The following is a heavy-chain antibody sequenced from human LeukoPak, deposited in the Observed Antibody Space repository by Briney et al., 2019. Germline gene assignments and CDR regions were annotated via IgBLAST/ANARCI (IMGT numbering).Heavy chain of an antibody. CDR3: ARVISGYSYGPFDY. CDR1: GFTVSSNY. V-gene: IGHV3-53*01. CDR2: IYSGGKT. J-gene: IGHJ4*02. D-gene: IGHD5-18*01. Sequence: GGSLRLSCAASGFTVSSNYMNWVRQAPGKGLEWVSVIYSGGKTQYADSVKGRFTISRDNSKNTLYLQMNSLRAEDTAVYYCARVISGYSYGPFDYWGQGTLVTVSS.